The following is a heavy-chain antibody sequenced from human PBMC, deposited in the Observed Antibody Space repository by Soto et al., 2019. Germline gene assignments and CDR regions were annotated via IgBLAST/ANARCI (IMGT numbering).Heavy chain of an antibody. V-gene: IGHV1-2*02. CDR2: INPNTRDT. CDR3: ARDRPPDY. CDR1: GYTFTAYY. Sequence: QVQLVQSGAEVKKPGASVKVSCKASGYTFTAYYIHWVRQAPGQGLEWVGWINPNTRDTYYEQKFQGRVTMTRDTSITTAYMELSSLTSDDTAVYYCARDRPPDYWGQGTLVTVSS. D-gene: IGHD6-6*01. J-gene: IGHJ4*02.